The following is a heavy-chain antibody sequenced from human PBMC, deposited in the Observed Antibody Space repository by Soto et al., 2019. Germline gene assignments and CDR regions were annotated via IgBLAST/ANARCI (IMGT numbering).Heavy chain of an antibody. J-gene: IGHJ2*01. D-gene: IGHD3-3*01. CDR3: ARVPVFWSGYDAPGHFDL. V-gene: IGHV4-59*01. CDR1: GGSISSYY. Sequence: SETLSLTCTVSGGSISSYYWSWIRQPPGKGLEWIGYIYYSGSTNYNPSLKSRVTISVDTSKNQFSLKLSSVTAADTAVYYCARVPVFWSGYDAPGHFDLCGRGTLVPVSS. CDR2: IYYSGST.